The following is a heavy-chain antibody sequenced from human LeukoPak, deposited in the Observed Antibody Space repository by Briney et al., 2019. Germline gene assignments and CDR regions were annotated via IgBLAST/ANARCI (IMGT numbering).Heavy chain of an antibody. V-gene: IGHV3-74*01. Sequence: TGGSLRLSCEGSGXSFSSFWMHWVRQAPGEGLVWVSRLNEDGGITNYADFAKGRFTISRDNARNTLYLQMNSLSADDTAVYYCTRDIGGRSAYWGQGALVTVSS. D-gene: IGHD3-16*01. CDR3: TRDIGGRSAY. CDR2: LNEDGGIT. J-gene: IGHJ4*02. CDR1: GXSFSSFW.